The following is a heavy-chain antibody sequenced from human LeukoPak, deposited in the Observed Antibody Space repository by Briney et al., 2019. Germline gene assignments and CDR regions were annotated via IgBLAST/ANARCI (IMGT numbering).Heavy chain of an antibody. Sequence: SQTLSLTCAISGDSVSSKSATWNWIRQSPSRGLEWLGRTYYTSNWYNDYAVSVKSRITINPDTSKNQFSLQLNSVTPEDTAVYYCAREGWFGEPPSPWFDPWGQGILVTVSS. CDR1: GDSVSSKSAT. V-gene: IGHV6-1*01. D-gene: IGHD3-10*01. J-gene: IGHJ5*02. CDR2: TYYTSNWYN. CDR3: AREGWFGEPPSPWFDP.